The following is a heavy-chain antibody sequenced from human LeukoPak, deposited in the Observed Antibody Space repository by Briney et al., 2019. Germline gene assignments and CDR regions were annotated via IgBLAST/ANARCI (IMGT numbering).Heavy chain of an antibody. CDR2: ISSSGGST. D-gene: IGHD3-10*01. CDR3: ASGTYYYLSGSYNWGPVD. Sequence: AGSLSLSCAASGFSFGDYSMSWVRQPPRKGKGWDSAISSSGGSTYYADSVKGRLTICRDNSENTPYLQMNSLIAADPAVYYCASGTYYYLSGSYNWGPVDWGQGALVSVSS. J-gene: IGHJ4*02. V-gene: IGHV3-23*01. CDR1: GFSFGDYS.